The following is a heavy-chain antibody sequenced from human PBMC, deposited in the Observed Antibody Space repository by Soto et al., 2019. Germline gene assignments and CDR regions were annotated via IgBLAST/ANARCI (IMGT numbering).Heavy chain of an antibody. V-gene: IGHV3-74*01. D-gene: IGHD5-18*01. J-gene: IGHJ6*02. CDR3: VRGYSYGSYPYYYYGMDV. CDR2: IDSDGSST. Sequence: GGSLRLSCAASGFTFSNFWMHWVRQAPGKGLVWVSRIDSDGSSTNYAESVKGRTTISRDNAKNTLYLQMISLRAEDTAVYYCVRGYSYGSYPYYYYGMDVWGQGATVTVSS. CDR1: GFTFSNFW.